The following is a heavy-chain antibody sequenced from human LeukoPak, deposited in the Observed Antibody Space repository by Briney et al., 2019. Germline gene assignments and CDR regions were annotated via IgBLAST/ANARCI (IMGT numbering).Heavy chain of an antibody. Sequence: ASVTVSCKASGYTFTSYDINWVRQATGQGLEWMGWMNPNSGNTGYAQKFQGRVTMTRNTSISTAYMELSSLRSEDTAVYYCARAMPFYCSSPSCYYGMDVWGQGTTVTVSS. CDR2: MNPNSGNT. CDR1: GYTFTSYD. D-gene: IGHD2-2*01. J-gene: IGHJ6*02. CDR3: ARAMPFYCSSPSCYYGMDV. V-gene: IGHV1-8*01.